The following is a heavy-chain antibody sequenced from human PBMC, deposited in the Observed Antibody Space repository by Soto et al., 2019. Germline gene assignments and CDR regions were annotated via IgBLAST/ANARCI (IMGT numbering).Heavy chain of an antibody. CDR1: GFTFSSYG. CDR3: ARDSTVLRYFDWSPDSDYFDY. D-gene: IGHD3-9*01. J-gene: IGHJ4*02. V-gene: IGHV3-33*01. Sequence: PGGSLRLSCAASGFTFSSYGMHWVRQAPGKGLEWVAVIWYDGSNKYYADSVKGRFTISRDNSKNTLYLQTNSLRAEDTAVYYCARDSTVLRYFDWSPDSDYFDYWGQGTLVTVSS. CDR2: IWYDGSNK.